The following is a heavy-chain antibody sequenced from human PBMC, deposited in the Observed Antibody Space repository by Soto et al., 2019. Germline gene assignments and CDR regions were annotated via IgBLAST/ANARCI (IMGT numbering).Heavy chain of an antibody. J-gene: IGHJ4*02. Sequence: ESGGGVVQPERSLRLSCAASGFTFSRQAMHWVRQAPGRGLEWGAVIWYHGIDKYYADSVKGRFTISRDNSKNTVYLQMNSLRGEDTAVYYCATGFLGLCTGGNCPLDYWGQGTLVTVSS. V-gene: IGHV3-33*01. D-gene: IGHD2-15*01. CDR3: ATGFLGLCTGGNCPLDY. CDR1: GFTFSRQA. CDR2: IWYHGIDK.